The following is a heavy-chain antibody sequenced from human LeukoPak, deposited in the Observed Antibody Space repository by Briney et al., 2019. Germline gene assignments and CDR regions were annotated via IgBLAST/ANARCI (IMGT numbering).Heavy chain of an antibody. CDR3: ARSSQKRGFDY. CDR2: ISYDGNNK. CDR1: GFTISSYG. Sequence: GRSLRLSCAVSGFTISSYGMHWVRQAPGKGLEWVAGISYDGNNKKYEDSVKGRFTISRDNSKNTLYLQMNSLRAEDTAVYYCARSSQKRGFDYWGQGTLVTVSS. J-gene: IGHJ4*02. V-gene: IGHV3-30*03. D-gene: IGHD5-24*01.